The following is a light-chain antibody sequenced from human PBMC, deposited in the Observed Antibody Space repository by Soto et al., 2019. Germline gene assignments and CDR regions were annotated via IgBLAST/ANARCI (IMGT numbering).Light chain of an antibody. Sequence: DIQMTQSPSSLSASVGDSVTITCRASQSISSYLNWYQQKPGKAPKLLIYAASSLQSRVPSRFSGSGSGTDFTLTISSLQPEDFATYYCQQSYSTPRVTFGPGTKVDIK. CDR3: QQSYSTPRVT. V-gene: IGKV1-39*01. CDR2: AAS. J-gene: IGKJ3*01. CDR1: QSISSY.